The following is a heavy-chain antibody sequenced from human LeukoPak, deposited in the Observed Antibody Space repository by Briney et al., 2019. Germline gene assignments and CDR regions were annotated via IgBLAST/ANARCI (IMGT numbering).Heavy chain of an antibody. J-gene: IGHJ4*02. CDR3: ARVMAVLRYGVDY. Sequence: SETLSLTCTVSGVSISSSGSYWAWIRQPPGKGLDWIGTISYAGSLNYNPSLNSRVTMSSDTSSNQFSLRLSSVTDADTAMYYCARVMAVLRYGVDYWGQGTLVTVSS. CDR2: ISYAGSL. D-gene: IGHD3-9*01. V-gene: IGHV4-39*07. CDR1: GVSISSSGSY.